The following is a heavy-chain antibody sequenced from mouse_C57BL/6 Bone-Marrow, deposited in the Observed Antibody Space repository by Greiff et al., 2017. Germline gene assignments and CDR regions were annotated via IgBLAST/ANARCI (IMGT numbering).Heavy chain of an antibody. CDR3: VRPSIYYPWYFDV. CDR1: GFSFNTYA. J-gene: IGHJ1*03. V-gene: IGHV10-1*01. Sequence: VQLKESGGGLVQPKGSLKLSCAASGFSFNTYAMNWVRQAPGKGLEWVARIRSKSNNYATYYADSVKDRFTISRDDSESMLYLQMNNLKTEDTAMYYCVRPSIYYPWYFDVWGTGTTVTVSS. CDR2: IRSKSNNYAT. D-gene: IGHD1-1*01.